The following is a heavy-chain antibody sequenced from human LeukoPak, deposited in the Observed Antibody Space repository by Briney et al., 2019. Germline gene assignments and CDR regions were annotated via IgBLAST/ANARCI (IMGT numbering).Heavy chain of an antibody. Sequence: ASVRVSCKASGYTFTGYYIHWVRQAPGQGLEWLGWISPNTGGTHYAQNFQDRVTVTRDTSISTAYMDLSRLRSDDTAVYFCARDAAYSSFDYWGQGTLVTVSS. CDR2: ISPNTGGT. CDR1: GYTFTGYY. CDR3: ARDAAYSSFDY. D-gene: IGHD4-11*01. J-gene: IGHJ4*02. V-gene: IGHV1-2*02.